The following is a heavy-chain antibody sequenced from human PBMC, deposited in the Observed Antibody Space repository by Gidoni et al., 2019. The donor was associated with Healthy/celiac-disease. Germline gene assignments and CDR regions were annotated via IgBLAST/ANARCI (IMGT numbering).Heavy chain of an antibody. Sequence: QVQLQQWGAGLLKPSETLSLTCAVYGGSFSGSYWSWIRQPPGKGLEWIGEINHSGSTNYNPSLKSRVTISVDTSKNQFSLKLSSVTAADTAVYYCARVDTGYCSGGSCPRPFDYWGQGTLVTVSS. V-gene: IGHV4-34*01. CDR3: ARVDTGYCSGGSCPRPFDY. CDR1: GGSFSGSY. J-gene: IGHJ4*02. D-gene: IGHD2-15*01. CDR2: INHSGST.